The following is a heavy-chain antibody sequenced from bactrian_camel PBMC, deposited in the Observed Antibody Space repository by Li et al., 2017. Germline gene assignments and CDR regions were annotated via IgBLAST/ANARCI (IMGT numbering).Heavy chain of an antibody. CDR2: IDKDGRT. Sequence: DVQLVESGGGSVQAGGSLKLSCAVQPYTYTTYCMGWFRQTPGNEREGVAAIDKDGRTSYADSVTGRFTIARDNVKKVLYLQMSSLKSEDTGMYYCAADNSYPCVKGGTGWDYWGQGTQVTVS. CDR1: PYTYTTYC. V-gene: IGHV3S42*01. J-gene: IGHJ4*01. D-gene: IGHD2*01. CDR3: AADNSYPCVKGGTGWDY.